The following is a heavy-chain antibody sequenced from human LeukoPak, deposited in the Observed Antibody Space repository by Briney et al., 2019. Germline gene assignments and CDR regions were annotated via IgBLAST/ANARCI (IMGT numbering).Heavy chain of an antibody. Sequence: GGSPRLSCAAPGFTFTSSAMSWVRHAPGKGLEWVSAISVSGGSTYYADSVKGRFTISRDNSKNTLYLQMNSLRAEDTAVYYCAKWLVVVAATPNWGQGTLVTVSS. V-gene: IGHV3-23*01. CDR3: AKWLVVVAATPN. D-gene: IGHD2-15*01. CDR2: ISVSGGST. CDR1: GFTFTSSA. J-gene: IGHJ4*02.